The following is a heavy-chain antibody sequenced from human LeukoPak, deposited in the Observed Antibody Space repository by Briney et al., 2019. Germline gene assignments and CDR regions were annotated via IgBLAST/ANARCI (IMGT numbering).Heavy chain of an antibody. D-gene: IGHD4-17*01. CDR2: IYSGGST. V-gene: IGHV3-53*01. CDR1: EFSVGSNY. J-gene: IGHJ4*02. CDR3: AREDYGDYVR. Sequence: GGSLRLSCAASEFSVGSNYMTWVRQAPGKGLEWVSLIYSGGSTYYADSVKGRFTISRDNSKNTLYLQMNSLRAEDTAVYYCAREDYGDYVRWGQGTLVTVSS.